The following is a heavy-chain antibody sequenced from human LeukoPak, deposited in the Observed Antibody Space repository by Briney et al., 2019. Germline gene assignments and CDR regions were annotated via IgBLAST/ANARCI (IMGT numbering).Heavy chain of an antibody. J-gene: IGHJ4*02. V-gene: IGHV1-69*05. CDR2: IIPIFGTA. D-gene: IGHD3-22*01. Sequence: SVRVSCKASGGTFSSYAISWVRQAPGQGLEWMGRIIPIFGTANYAQKFQGRVTITTDESTSTAYMELSSLRSEDTAVYYCARVLSYYDSSGYPPFDWGQGTLVTVSS. CDR3: ARVLSYYDSSGYPPFD. CDR1: GGTFSSYA.